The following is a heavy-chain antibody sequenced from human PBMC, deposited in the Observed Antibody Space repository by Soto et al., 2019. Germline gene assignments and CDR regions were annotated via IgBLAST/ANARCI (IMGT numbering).Heavy chain of an antibody. CDR2: IYYSGST. J-gene: IGHJ4*02. D-gene: IGHD1-26*01. Sequence: QVQLQESGPGLVKPSETLSLTCTVSGGSISNFYWSWIRQPPGKGLEWIGYIYYSGSTNYNPSLKSRVTISVDTSKNQLSLKLSSVTAADTAVYFCARRYGGNLDYWGQGTLVTVSS. CDR1: GGSISNFY. V-gene: IGHV4-59*08. CDR3: ARRYGGNLDY.